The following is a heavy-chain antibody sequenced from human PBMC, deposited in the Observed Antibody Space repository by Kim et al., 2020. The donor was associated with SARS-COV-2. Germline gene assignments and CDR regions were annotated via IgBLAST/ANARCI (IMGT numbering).Heavy chain of an antibody. CDR1: GFTFSSYG. D-gene: IGHD3-10*01. CDR3: AKDPGSDWYFDL. CDR2: ISYDGSNK. V-gene: IGHV3-30*18. Sequence: GGSLRLSCAASGFTFSSYGMHWVRQAPGKGLEWVAVISYDGSNKYYADSVKGRFTISRDNSKNTLYLQMNSLRAEDTAVYYCAKDPGSDWYFDLWGRGTLVTVSS. J-gene: IGHJ2*01.